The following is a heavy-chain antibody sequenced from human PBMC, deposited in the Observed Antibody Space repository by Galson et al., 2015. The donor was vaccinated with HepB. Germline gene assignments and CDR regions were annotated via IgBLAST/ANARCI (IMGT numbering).Heavy chain of an antibody. CDR3: AKDQASGNYPTNFDY. CDR1: GFTFSSYG. J-gene: IGHJ4*02. CDR2: ISYDGSNK. Sequence: SLRLSCAASGFTFSSYGMHWVRQAPGKGLEWVAVISYDGSNKYYADSVKGRFTISRDNSKNTLYLQMNSLRAEDTAVYYCAKDQASGNYPTNFDYWGQGTLVTVSS. D-gene: IGHD4-11*01. V-gene: IGHV3-30*18.